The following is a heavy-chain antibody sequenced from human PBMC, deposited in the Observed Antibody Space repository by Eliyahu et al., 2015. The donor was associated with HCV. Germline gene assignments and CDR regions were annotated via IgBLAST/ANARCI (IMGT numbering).Heavy chain of an antibody. Sequence: QVQLQESGPGLVKPSGTLSLTCAVSGGSXXSSXXWRWVRQPPGXGLEWIGEIYHXGSTNYNPSLKSRVTISVDKSKNQFSLKLSSVTAADTAVYYCARDSDSGSQYYFDYWGQGTLVTVSS. V-gene: IGHV4-4*02. CDR3: ARDSDSGSQYYFDY. CDR2: IYHXGST. CDR1: GGSXXSSXX. D-gene: IGHD1-26*01. J-gene: IGHJ4*02.